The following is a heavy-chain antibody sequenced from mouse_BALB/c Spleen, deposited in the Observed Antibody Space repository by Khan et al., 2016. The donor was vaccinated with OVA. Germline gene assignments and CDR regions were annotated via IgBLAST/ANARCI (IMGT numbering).Heavy chain of an antibody. Sequence: EVQLVESGGDVVKPGGSLKFSCAASGFTFSTYGMSWVRQTPDKRLEWVATVSTGGHYTYYPATVQGRFTISRDNAKDTLYLQMSSLKSEDTAMFYCARLAYFYDSKGFAYWGQGTLVTVSA. CDR1: GFTFSTYG. D-gene: IGHD1-1*01. J-gene: IGHJ3*01. CDR3: ARLAYFYDSKGFAY. CDR2: VSTGGHYT. V-gene: IGHV5-6*01.